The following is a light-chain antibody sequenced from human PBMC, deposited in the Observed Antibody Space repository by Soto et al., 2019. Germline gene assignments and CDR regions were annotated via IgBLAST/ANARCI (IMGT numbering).Light chain of an antibody. CDR3: SSYAGSNNLV. CDR1: SSDVGGYDY. J-gene: IGLJ2*01. V-gene: IGLV2-8*01. Sequence: QSVLTQPPSASGSPGQSVTISCTVTSSDVGGYDYVSWYLQHPGKAPKLMIYEVNKRPSGVPDRFSGSKSGNTASLTVSGLQAEDEADYYCSSYAGSNNLVFGGGTQLTVL. CDR2: EVN.